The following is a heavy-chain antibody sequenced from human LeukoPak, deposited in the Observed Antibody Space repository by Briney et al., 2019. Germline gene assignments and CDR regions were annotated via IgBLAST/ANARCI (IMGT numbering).Heavy chain of an antibody. J-gene: IGHJ6*03. Sequence: PGGSLRLSCAASGFTFSNYDMNWVRQAPGKGLEWVSGISGSGGTTYYADSVKGRFTISRDNSKNTLYLQMNSLRAEDTAVYYCAREGALSYYYYYYMDVWGKGTTVTVSS. V-gene: IGHV3-23*01. CDR2: ISGSGGTT. CDR1: GFTFSNYD. CDR3: AREGALSYYYYYYMDV.